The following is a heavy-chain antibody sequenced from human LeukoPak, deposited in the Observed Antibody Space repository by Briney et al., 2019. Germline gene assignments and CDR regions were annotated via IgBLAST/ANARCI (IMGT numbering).Heavy chain of an antibody. CDR2: IKQDGSEK. CDR1: GFTFSSYW. Sequence: GGSLRLSCAAPGFTFSSYWMSWVRQAPGKGLEWVANIKQDGSEKYYVDSVKGRFTISRDNAKNSLYLQTNSLRAEDTAVYYCARDSWGLGYMDVWGKGTTVTISS. D-gene: IGHD1-26*01. CDR3: ARDSWGLGYMDV. V-gene: IGHV3-7*01. J-gene: IGHJ6*03.